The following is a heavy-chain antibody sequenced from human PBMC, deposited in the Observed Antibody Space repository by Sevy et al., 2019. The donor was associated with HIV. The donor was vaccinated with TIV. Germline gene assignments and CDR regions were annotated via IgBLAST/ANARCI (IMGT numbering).Heavy chain of an antibody. D-gene: IGHD3-10*01. CDR1: GFTFSSYA. CDR3: ARPYGSGSWEAFDV. CDR2: INAISSNI. Sequence: GGSLRLSCAASGFTFSSYAMNWVRQAPGKGMEWVSSINAISSNIYYAHSVKGRFTISRDNAKDSVYLQMNSLRAEDTAVYYCARPYGSGSWEAFDVWGQGTMVTVSS. J-gene: IGHJ3*01. V-gene: IGHV3-21*01.